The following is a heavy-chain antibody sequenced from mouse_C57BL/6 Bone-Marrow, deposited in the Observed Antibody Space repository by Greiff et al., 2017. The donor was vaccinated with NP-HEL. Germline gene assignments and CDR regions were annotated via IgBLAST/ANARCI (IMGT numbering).Heavy chain of an antibody. J-gene: IGHJ1*03. V-gene: IGHV1-26*01. CDR2: INPNNGGT. CDR3: ARGGALYFDV. Sequence: EVQLQQSGPELVKPGASVKISCKASGYTFTDYYMNWVKQSHGKSLEWIGDINPNNGGTSYNQKFKGKATLTVDKSSSTAYMELRSLTSEDSAVYYCARGGALYFDVWGTGTTVTVSS. D-gene: IGHD3-1*01. CDR1: GYTFTDYY.